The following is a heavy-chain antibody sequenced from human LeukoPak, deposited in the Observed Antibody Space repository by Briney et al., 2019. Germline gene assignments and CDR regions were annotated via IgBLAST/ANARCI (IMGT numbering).Heavy chain of an antibody. D-gene: IGHD3-10*02. CDR1: GFTFSSYW. J-gene: IGHJ4*02. V-gene: IGHV3-21*04. CDR2: ISSSSSYI. Sequence: EPGRSLRLSCAASGFTFSSYWINWVRQAPGKGLEWVSSISSSSSYIYYADSVKGRFTISRDNAKKSLYLQMNSLRAEDTAVYYCAKVPVRGVIISLFDYWGQGTLVTVSS. CDR3: AKVPVRGVIISLFDY.